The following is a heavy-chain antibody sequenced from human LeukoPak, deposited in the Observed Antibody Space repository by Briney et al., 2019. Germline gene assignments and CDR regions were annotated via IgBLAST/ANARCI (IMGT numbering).Heavy chain of an antibody. J-gene: IGHJ4*02. V-gene: IGHV3-48*01. CDR2: ISSSSSTV. D-gene: IGHD2-2*01. Sequence: GGSLRLSCAASGFAFSSYSMNWVRQAPGKGLEWVSYISSSSSTVYYADSVKGRFTISRDNAKNSLYLQMNSLRAEDTAVYYCAREGPGYCTSTSCYPLDYWGQGTLVTVSS. CDR1: GFAFSSYS. CDR3: AREGPGYCTSTSCYPLDY.